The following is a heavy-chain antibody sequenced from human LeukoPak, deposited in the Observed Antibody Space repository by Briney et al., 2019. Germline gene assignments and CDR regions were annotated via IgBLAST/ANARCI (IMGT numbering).Heavy chain of an antibody. Sequence: PSETLSLTCTVSGDSISSSSYYWGWIRQPPGKGLEWIGSIYYSGSTYYNPSLKSRVTISVDTSKNQFSLKLSSVTAADTAVYYCARDITGSFDYWGQGNLVTVSS. CDR3: ARDITGSFDY. J-gene: IGHJ4*02. V-gene: IGHV4-39*07. CDR1: GDSISSSSYY. CDR2: IYYSGST. D-gene: IGHD1-14*01.